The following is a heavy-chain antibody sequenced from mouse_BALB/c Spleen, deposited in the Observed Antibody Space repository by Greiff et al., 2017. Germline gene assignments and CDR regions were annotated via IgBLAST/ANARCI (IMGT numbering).Heavy chain of an antibody. D-gene: IGHD4-1*01. CDR3: ARSRTGKVMDY. CDR1: GFTFSSFG. Sequence: EVKVVESGGGLVQPGGSRKLSCAASGFTFSSFGMHWVRQAPEKGLEWVAYISSGSSTIYYADTVKGRFTISRDNPKNTLFLQMTSLRSEDTAMYYCARSRTGKVMDYWGQGTSVTVSS. V-gene: IGHV5-17*02. CDR2: ISSGSSTI. J-gene: IGHJ4*01.